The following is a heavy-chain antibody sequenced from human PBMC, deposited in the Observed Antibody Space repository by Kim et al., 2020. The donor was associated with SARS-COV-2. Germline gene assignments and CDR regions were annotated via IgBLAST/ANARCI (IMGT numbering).Heavy chain of an antibody. J-gene: IGHJ1*01. D-gene: IGHD6-13*01. Sequence: DSVKGRFTISRDNSKNTLYLQMNSLRAEDTAVYYCAKAYSSSWYGEYFQHWGQGTLVTVSS. V-gene: IGHV3-23*01. CDR3: AKAYSSSWYGEYFQH.